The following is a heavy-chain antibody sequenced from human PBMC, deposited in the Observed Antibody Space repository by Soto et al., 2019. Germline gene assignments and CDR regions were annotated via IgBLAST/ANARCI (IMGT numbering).Heavy chain of an antibody. D-gene: IGHD3-10*01. CDR3: AHSRNLITEDAQVGDFDY. V-gene: IGHV2-5*02. CDR1: GFSLTTDGVG. J-gene: IGHJ4*02. CDR2: IYWDDDE. Sequence: QITLKESGPTLVKPTQTLTLTCSFSGFSLTTDGVGVGWVRQPPGEALEWLALIYWDDDERYSPSLKTRLTITQDPSTNQVVLIMTNMAPVDTATYYCAHSRNLITEDAQVGDFDYWGQGTLVTVSS.